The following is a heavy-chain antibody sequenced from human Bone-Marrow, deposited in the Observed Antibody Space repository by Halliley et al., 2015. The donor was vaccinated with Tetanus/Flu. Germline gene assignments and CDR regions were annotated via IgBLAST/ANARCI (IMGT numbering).Heavy chain of an antibody. J-gene: IGHJ4*02. CDR1: GFTFGDYV. V-gene: IGHV3-49*04. CDR3: TRDSSGYGGYYFDY. CDR2: IRSKAYGGTT. D-gene: IGHD3-22*01. Sequence: SLRLSCTASGFTFGDYVMSWVRQAPGKGLEWVGFIRSKAYGGTTEYAASVKGRFTISRDDSKSIAYLQMNSLKTEDTAVYYCTRDSSGYGGYYFDYWGQGTLVTVSS.